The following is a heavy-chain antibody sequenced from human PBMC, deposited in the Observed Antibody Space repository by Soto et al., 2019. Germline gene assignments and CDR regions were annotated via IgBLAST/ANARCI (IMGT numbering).Heavy chain of an antibody. CDR1: GYTFTSYA. CDR3: ARVAARYYGSVGSQYYFGY. D-gene: IGHD3-10*01. CDR2: INAGNGNT. Sequence: ASVKTSCKTSGYTFTSYATHWVRQAPGKRLEWMGWINAGNGNTKYSQKFQGRVTITRDTSASTAYMELSSLRSEDTAVYYCARVAARYYGSVGSQYYFGYWGQGTLVTVS. V-gene: IGHV1-3*01. J-gene: IGHJ4*02.